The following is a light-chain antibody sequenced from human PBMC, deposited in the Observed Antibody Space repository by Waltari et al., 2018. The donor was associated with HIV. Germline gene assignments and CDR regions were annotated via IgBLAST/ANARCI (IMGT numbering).Light chain of an antibody. CDR1: ALPTKY. Sequence: SYDLTQTPSVSVSPVQTARINCSRGALPTKYSSWYRQKAGTAPIFLIYKDIERASGIPERISGAGSGTGVTFNITYVQAEDEGDYFCQSTDHDGTGVFGGGTKLTVL. CDR2: KDI. CDR3: QSTDHDGTGV. J-gene: IGLJ3*02. V-gene: IGLV3-25*03.